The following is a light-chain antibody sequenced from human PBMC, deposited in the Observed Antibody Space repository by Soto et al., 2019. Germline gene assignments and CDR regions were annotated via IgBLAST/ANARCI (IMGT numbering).Light chain of an antibody. CDR2: GAS. Sequence: EIVLTPSPGTLSLSPGERATLSCRASQSVSSRYLAWYQQKPGQAPRLLIYGASTRATGIPVRFSGSGSGTEFTLTISSLQSEDFAVYYCQQYNTWPPTWTCGQGTKGDIK. CDR3: QQYNTWPPTWT. J-gene: IGKJ1*01. V-gene: IGKV3-15*01. CDR1: QSVSSRY.